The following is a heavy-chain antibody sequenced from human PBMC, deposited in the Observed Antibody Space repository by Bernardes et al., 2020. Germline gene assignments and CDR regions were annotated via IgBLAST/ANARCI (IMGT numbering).Heavy chain of an antibody. CDR3: ARGPKGMTTVNWYFDL. J-gene: IGHJ2*01. CDR1: GFTVSSNY. D-gene: IGHD4-17*01. V-gene: IGHV3-53*01. Sequence: GGSLRLSCAASGFTVSSNYMSWVRQAPGKGLEWVSVIYSGGSTYYADSVKGRFTISRDNSKNTLYLQMNSLRAEDTAVYYCARGPKGMTTVNWYFDLWGRGTLVTVSS. CDR2: IYSGGST.